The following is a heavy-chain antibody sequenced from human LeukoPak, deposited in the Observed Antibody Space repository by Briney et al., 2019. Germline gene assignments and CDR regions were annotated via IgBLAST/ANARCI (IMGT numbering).Heavy chain of an antibody. J-gene: IGHJ3*02. CDR2: ISSSSGI. CDR3: AREGFYGAFDI. V-gene: IGHV3-48*02. CDR1: GFTFSSYS. D-gene: IGHD2/OR15-2a*01. Sequence: GGSLRLSCAASGFTFSSYSMNWVRQAPGKGLEWVSYISSSSGIYYADSVKGRFTISRDNAKNSLYLQMNSLRDEDTAVYYCAREGFYGAFDIWGQGTMVTVSS.